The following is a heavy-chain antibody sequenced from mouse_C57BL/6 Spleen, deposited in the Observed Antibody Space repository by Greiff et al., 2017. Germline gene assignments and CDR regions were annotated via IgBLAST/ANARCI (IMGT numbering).Heavy chain of an antibody. J-gene: IGHJ2*01. V-gene: IGHV1-81*01. D-gene: IGHD2-3*01. Sequence: QVQLQQSGAELARPGASVKLSCKASGYTFTSYGISWVKQRTGQGLEWIGEIYPRSGNTYYNEKFKGKATLTADKSSSTAYMELSSLTSEDSAVYFCARSDGPYYFDYWGQGTTRTVSS. CDR1: GYTFTSYG. CDR3: ARSDGPYYFDY. CDR2: IYPRSGNT.